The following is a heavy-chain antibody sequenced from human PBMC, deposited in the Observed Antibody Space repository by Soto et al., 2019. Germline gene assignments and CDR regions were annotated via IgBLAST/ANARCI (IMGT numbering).Heavy chain of an antibody. CDR3: SKWSGFGDL. J-gene: IGHJ4*02. CDR2: ITRDADLS. Sequence: QLLESGGGLVQPGGSLRLSCEASGFDFSSYSITWVRQAPGKGLEYVSGITRDADLSFYADSVRGRFTVSRDNFKNTAYLGMNNLRVEDTAFYYCSKWSGFGDLWGQGTLVTVSS. CDR1: GFDFSSYS. D-gene: IGHD3-10*01. V-gene: IGHV3-23*01.